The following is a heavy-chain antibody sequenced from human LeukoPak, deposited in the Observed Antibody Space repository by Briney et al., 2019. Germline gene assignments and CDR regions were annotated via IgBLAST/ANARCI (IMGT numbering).Heavy chain of an antibody. J-gene: IGHJ1*01. CDR3: ARVAAVYFQH. CDR2: IYHSGST. D-gene: IGHD6-13*01. CDR1: GYSISSGCY. Sequence: PSETLSLTCTVSGYSISSGCYWGWIRQPPGKGLEWIGSIYHSGSTYYNPSLKSRVTISVDTSKNQFSLKLSSVTAADTAVYYCARVAAVYFQHWGQGTLVTVSS. V-gene: IGHV4-38-2*02.